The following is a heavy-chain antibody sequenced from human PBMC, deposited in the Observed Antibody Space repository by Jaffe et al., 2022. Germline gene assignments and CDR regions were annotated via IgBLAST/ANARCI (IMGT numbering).Heavy chain of an antibody. CDR3: ARSHGSLDGLDF. V-gene: IGHV1-46*02. CDR2: VNPGVGSP. CDR1: GYSFQNYY. Sequence: QVQLLQSGPEVRKPGASVKISCKASGYSFQNYYIHWVRQAPGQGLEWMAIVNPGVGSPTLAQIFQDRVTVTRDTSTSTVFMELISVKSADTAVYFCARSHGSLDGLDFWGQGTMITVSP. J-gene: IGHJ3*01.